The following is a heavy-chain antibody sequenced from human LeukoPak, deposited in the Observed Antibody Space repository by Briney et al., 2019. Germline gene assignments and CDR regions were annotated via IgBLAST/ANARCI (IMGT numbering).Heavy chain of an antibody. Sequence: GGSLRLSCAASGFTFSSYAMSWVRQAPGKGLEWVSTISGGGGSTYYADSVKGRFTISRDNSKNTLYLQMNSLRAEDTAVYYCAKATYCGGDCFYWYFDLWGRGTLVTVPS. CDR1: GFTFSSYA. CDR2: ISGGGGST. J-gene: IGHJ2*01. CDR3: AKATYCGGDCFYWYFDL. D-gene: IGHD2-21*02. V-gene: IGHV3-23*01.